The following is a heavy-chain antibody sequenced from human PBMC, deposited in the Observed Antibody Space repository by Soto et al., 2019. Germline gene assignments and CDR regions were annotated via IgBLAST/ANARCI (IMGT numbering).Heavy chain of an antibody. J-gene: IGHJ3*02. D-gene: IGHD6-13*01. V-gene: IGHV4-31*03. CDR3: ARGVRYGIAAAGPHDAFDI. Sequence: PSETLSLTCTVSGGSISSGGYYWSWIRQHPWKGLEWIGYIYYSGSTYYNPSLKSRVTISVDTSKNQFSLKLSSVTAADTAVYYCARGVRYGIAAAGPHDAFDIWGQGTMVTVSS. CDR1: GGSISSGGYY. CDR2: IYYSGST.